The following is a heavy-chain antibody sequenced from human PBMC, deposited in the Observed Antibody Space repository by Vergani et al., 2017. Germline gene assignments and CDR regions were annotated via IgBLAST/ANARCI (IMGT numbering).Heavy chain of an antibody. J-gene: IGHJ4*02. CDR3: TTDLWSGSYHTIDY. CDR1: GFTFDDYA. Sequence: EVQLVESGGGLVQPGRSLRLSCAASGFTFDDYAMHWVRQAPGKGLEWVGRIKSKTDGGTTDYAAPVKGRFTISRDDSKNTLYLQMNSLKTEDTAVYYCTTDLWSGSYHTIDYWGQGTLVTVSS. D-gene: IGHD1-26*01. CDR2: IKSKTDGGTT. V-gene: IGHV3-15*01.